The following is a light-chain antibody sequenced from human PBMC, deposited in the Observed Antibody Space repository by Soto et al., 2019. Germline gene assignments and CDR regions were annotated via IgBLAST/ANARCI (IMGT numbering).Light chain of an antibody. CDR3: QSFDSGLSGSGI. V-gene: IGLV1-40*01. CDR2: GSR. Sequence: QPVLTQPPSVSGAPGQGVTIFCTGSTSNIGAGYDVHWYQQLPGAAPKLLIYGSRHRHSGVPDRFSGSKSGTSASLAITDLQADDEADYYCQSFDSGLSGSGIFGGGTKATVL. CDR1: TSNIGAGYD. J-gene: IGLJ2*01.